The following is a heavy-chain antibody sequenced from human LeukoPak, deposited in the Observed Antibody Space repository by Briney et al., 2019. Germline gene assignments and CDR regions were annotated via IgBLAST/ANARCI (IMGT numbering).Heavy chain of an antibody. J-gene: IGHJ5*02. CDR2: IYTSGST. Sequence: SHTLSLTCTVSGGSISSGSYYWSWIRQPAGKGLEWIGRIYTSGSTNYNPSLKSRVTISVDTSKNQFSLKLSSVTAADTAVYYCARDSVDNCSGGSCYSGGLDPWGQGTLVTVSS. D-gene: IGHD2-15*01. CDR1: GGSISSGSYY. CDR3: ARDSVDNCSGGSCYSGGLDP. V-gene: IGHV4-61*02.